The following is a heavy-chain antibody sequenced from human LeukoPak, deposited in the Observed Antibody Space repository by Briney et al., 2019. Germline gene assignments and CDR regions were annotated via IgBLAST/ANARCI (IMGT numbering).Heavy chain of an antibody. Sequence: GGSLRLSCEASGFTFSSYWMGWVRQAPGKGLEWVANIKQDGSEKYYVDSVKGRFTISRDNAKNSLYLQMNSLRAEDTAVYYCARVAYYDFWSGYYRNLYYFDYWGQGTLVTVSS. CDR2: IKQDGSEK. CDR3: ARVAYYDFWSGYYRNLYYFDY. CDR1: GFTFSSYW. V-gene: IGHV3-7*01. D-gene: IGHD3-3*01. J-gene: IGHJ4*02.